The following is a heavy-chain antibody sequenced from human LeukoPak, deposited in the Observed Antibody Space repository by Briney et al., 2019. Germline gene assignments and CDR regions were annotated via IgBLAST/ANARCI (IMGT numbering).Heavy chain of an antibody. Sequence: PGGSLRLSCAASGFTFSSYAMSWVRQAPGKGLEWVSAIRGSGDSTKYADYVQGRFTISRDNSKNTLYLQMSSLRADDTAVYYCAKGLGDFGRTGGFDIWGQGTVVTVSS. J-gene: IGHJ3*02. CDR1: GFTFSSYA. CDR3: AKGLGDFGRTGGFDI. CDR2: IRGSGDST. V-gene: IGHV3-23*01. D-gene: IGHD2-21*02.